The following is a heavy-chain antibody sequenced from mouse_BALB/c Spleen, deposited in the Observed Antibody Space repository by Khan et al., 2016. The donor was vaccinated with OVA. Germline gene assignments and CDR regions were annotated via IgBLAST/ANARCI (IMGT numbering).Heavy chain of an antibody. Sequence: EVELVESGGGLVQPGGSRKLSCAASGFTFSSFGMHWVRQAPEKGLEWVAYISSGSSTIYYADTVKGRFTISRDIPKNTLFLQMTSLRSEDTAMYYCARSGGTWYWYFDVWGAGTTVSVSS. CDR2: ISSGSSTI. D-gene: IGHD2-14*01. CDR3: ARSGGTWYWYFDV. J-gene: IGHJ1*01. V-gene: IGHV5-17*02. CDR1: GFTFSSFG.